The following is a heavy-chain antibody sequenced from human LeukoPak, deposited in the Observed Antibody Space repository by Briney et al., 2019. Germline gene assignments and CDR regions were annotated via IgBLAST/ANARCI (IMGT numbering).Heavy chain of an antibody. CDR2: ISYDGSNK. J-gene: IGHJ4*02. CDR3: AGPSSSGVGY. V-gene: IGHV3-30-3*01. Sequence: GGSLRLSCAASGFTFSSYAMHWVRQAPGKGLEWVAVISYDGSNKYYADSVKGRFTISRDNSKNTLYLQMNSLRAEDTAVYYCAGPSSSGVGYWGQGTLVTVSS. D-gene: IGHD6-6*01. CDR1: GFTFSSYA.